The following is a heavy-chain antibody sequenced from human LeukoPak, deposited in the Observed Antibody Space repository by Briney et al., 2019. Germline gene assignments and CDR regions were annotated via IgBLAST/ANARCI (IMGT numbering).Heavy chain of an antibody. V-gene: IGHV4-34*01. J-gene: IGHJ4*02. D-gene: IGHD3-9*01. CDR2: INHSGST. CDR3: ARPYDILTGSDY. CDR1: GGSFSGYY. Sequence: PSETLSLTCAVYGGSFSGYYWSWIRQPPGKGLEWIGEINHSGSTNYNPSLKSRVTISVDTSKNQFSLKLSSVTAADTAVYYCARPYDILTGSDYWGQGTLVTVSS.